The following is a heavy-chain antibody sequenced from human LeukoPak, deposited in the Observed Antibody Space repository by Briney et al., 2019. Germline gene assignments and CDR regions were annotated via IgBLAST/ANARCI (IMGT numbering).Heavy chain of an antibody. CDR3: AKGEYSSSWYDAFDI. CDR2: ISWNSGSI. V-gene: IGHV3-9*01. J-gene: IGHJ3*02. Sequence: GGSLRLSCAASGFTFDDYARHWVRQAPGKGLEWVSGISWNSGSIGYADSVKGRFTISRDNAKNSLYLQMNSLRAEDTALYYCAKGEYSSSWYDAFDIWGQGTMVTVSS. D-gene: IGHD6-13*01. CDR1: GFTFDDYA.